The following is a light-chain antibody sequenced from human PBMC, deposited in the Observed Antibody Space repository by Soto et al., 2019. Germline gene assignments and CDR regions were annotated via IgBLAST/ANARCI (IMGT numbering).Light chain of an antibody. Sequence: EIVMTQSPATLSVSPGERATLSCRASQSVSSNLAWYQRKPGQAPRLLIYGASTRATGIPARFSGSGSGTKFTLTISSLQSEDFAVYYCQQYNNWLTFGQGTKVDIK. CDR3: QQYNNWLT. CDR1: QSVSSN. CDR2: GAS. V-gene: IGKV3-15*01. J-gene: IGKJ1*01.